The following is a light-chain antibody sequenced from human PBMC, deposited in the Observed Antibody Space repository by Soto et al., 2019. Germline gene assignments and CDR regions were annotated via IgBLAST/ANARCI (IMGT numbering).Light chain of an antibody. J-gene: IGLJ1*01. CDR1: SSNGGDDY. CDR3: GTWDSSLSAGGV. V-gene: IGLV1-51*02. Sequence: QSVLRQPPSVSAAPGQKVTVSCSGSSSNGGDDYVSWYERLPGTAAKLLGCENNRRPWGIPEGFSGSTSGPSAPLGLTGLQTGDEADYYCGTWDSSLSAGGVFGTGTKVTVL. CDR2: ENN.